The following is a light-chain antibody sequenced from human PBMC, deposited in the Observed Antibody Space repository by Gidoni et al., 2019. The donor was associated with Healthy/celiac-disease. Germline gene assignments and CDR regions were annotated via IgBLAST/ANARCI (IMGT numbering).Light chain of an antibody. CDR2: GAS. V-gene: IGKV4-1*01. Sequence: DIVMTQSPDSLAVSLGDRATINCKSSQSVLYSSNNKNYLAWYQQKPGQPPKLLIYGASTRESGVPDRFSGSGSGTDFTLTISSLQAEDVAVYYCQQYYSTPITFGQGTRLEIK. CDR3: QQYYSTPIT. CDR1: QSVLYSSNNKNY. J-gene: IGKJ5*01.